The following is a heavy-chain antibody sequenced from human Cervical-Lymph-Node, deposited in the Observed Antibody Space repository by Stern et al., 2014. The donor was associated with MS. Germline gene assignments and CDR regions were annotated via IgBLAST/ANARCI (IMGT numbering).Heavy chain of an antibody. J-gene: IGHJ4*02. V-gene: IGHV4/OR15-8*02. CDR3: ARWRGTGLFDY. Sequence: QLQLQESGPGLVKPSGTLSLTCAVSGDSISTTTWWTWVRQSPGQGLEGSEKIHQSGIPESRPSDKSRVTISLPTSKNQFPLSLNAVTAADTAMYFCARWRGTGLFDYWGQGAQVTVSS. D-gene: IGHD3/OR15-3a*01. CDR1: GDSISTTTW. CDR2: IHQSGIP.